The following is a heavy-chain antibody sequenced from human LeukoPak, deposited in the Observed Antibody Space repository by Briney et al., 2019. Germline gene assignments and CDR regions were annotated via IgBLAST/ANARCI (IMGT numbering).Heavy chain of an antibody. D-gene: IGHD6-13*01. Sequence: GGSLRLSCAASEFIFSGYWMNWVRQAPGKGLEWVANIKQDGSEKQYVDSVRGRFTISRDNAKNSLYLQMNSLRVEDTAVYYCARDGFVGAADYWGQGTLVTVS. CDR2: IKQDGSEK. CDR1: EFIFSGYW. J-gene: IGHJ4*02. CDR3: ARDGFVGAADY. V-gene: IGHV3-7*01.